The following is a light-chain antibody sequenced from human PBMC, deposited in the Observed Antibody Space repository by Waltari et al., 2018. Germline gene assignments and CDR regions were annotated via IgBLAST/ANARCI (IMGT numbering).Light chain of an antibody. CDR2: AAL. V-gene: IGLV2-14*03. J-gene: IGLJ1*01. CDR1: SRDIGDYNY. Sequence: QSTLTQPASVSGSPGQSITISCTGSSRDIGDYNYVSWFQQHPDKVPKLLIYAALNRPSGVSARFSCSKSGTTAFLTISGLQTDDEASYYCASYAGTNPYVFGTGT. CDR3: ASYAGTNPYV.